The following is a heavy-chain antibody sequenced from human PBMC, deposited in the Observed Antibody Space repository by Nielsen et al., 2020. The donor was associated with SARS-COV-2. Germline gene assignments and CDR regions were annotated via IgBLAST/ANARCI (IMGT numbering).Heavy chain of an antibody. CDR2: INADNGNT. D-gene: IGHD1-26*01. Sequence: ASVKVSCKASGYSFTAYTVHWVRQAPGQRLEWMGWINADNGNTKYSRRFQGRVTITRDTSASTVFMDLSSLRPEDTAVYFCARDPGGTYWPYFDYWGQGTLVAVSS. CDR1: GYSFTAYT. CDR3: ARDPGGTYWPYFDY. V-gene: IGHV1-3*01. J-gene: IGHJ4*02.